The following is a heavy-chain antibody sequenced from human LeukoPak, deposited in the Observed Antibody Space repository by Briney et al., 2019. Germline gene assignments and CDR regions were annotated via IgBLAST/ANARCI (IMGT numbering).Heavy chain of an antibody. D-gene: IGHD3-10*01. CDR1: GGTFSNYA. Sequence: ASVKVSCKASGGTFSNYAFTWVRQAPGQGLEWMGWINPNSGGTNYAQKFQGRVTMTRDTSISTAYMELSRLRSDDTAVYYCARDRYGSGFGLWGRGTLVTVSS. J-gene: IGHJ2*01. V-gene: IGHV1-2*02. CDR3: ARDRYGSGFGL. CDR2: INPNSGGT.